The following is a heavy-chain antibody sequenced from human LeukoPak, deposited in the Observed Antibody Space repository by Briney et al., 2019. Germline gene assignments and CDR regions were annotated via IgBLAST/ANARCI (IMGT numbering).Heavy chain of an antibody. J-gene: IGHJ3*02. Sequence: PGGSLRLSCAASGFTFSSYAMSWVRQAPGKGLEWVSAISGSGGNTYYADSVKGRFTISRDNSKNTLYLQMNSLRAEDTAVYYCARARGYSYGYAFDIWGQGTMVTVSS. V-gene: IGHV3-23*01. D-gene: IGHD5-18*01. CDR2: ISGSGGNT. CDR3: ARARGYSYGYAFDI. CDR1: GFTFSSYA.